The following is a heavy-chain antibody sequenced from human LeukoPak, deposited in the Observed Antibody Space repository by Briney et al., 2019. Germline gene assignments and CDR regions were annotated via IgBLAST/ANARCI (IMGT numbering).Heavy chain of an antibody. CDR3: ARAVTYFYGSVTYDWFDP. D-gene: IGHD3-10*01. CDR2: IKSDGST. CDR1: GFTFSSYW. J-gene: IGHJ5*02. Sequence: GGSLRLSCPASGFTFSSYWMHWVRQTPGKGLVWVSRIKSDGSTIYADSVKGRFTISRDNAKNTLYLQMNSLRAEDTAIYYCARAVTYFYGSVTYDWFDPWGQGTLVTVSS. V-gene: IGHV3-74*01.